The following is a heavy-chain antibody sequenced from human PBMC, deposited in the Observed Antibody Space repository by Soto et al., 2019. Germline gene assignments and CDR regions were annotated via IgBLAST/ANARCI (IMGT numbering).Heavy chain of an antibody. CDR2: INPNSGDT. J-gene: IGHJ4*02. Sequence: ASVKVSCKASGYTFTGYYMHWVRQAPGQGLEWMGGINPNSGDTNYAPKFQGWATMTRDTSISTAYMELSRLKSDDTAVYYCASKITGTTGVFDCWGQGTLVTVSS. CDR3: ASKITGTTGVFDC. CDR1: GYTFTGYY. D-gene: IGHD1-20*01. V-gene: IGHV1-2*04.